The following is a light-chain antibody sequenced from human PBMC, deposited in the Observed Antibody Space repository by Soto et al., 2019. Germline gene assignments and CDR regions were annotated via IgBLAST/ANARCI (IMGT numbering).Light chain of an antibody. V-gene: IGKV3-15*01. Sequence: ETVMTQSPATLSVSPGERATLSCRGSQTVSSNLAWYQQKPGQAPRLLIHGASTRATGIPARFSGSGSGTEFTLTISSLQSGDSAVYYCQQYNNWPPTFGQGTKVEIK. CDR3: QQYNNWPPT. CDR2: GAS. J-gene: IGKJ1*01. CDR1: QTVSSN.